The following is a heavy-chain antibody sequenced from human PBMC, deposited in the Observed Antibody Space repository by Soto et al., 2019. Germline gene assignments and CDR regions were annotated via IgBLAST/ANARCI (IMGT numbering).Heavy chain of an antibody. CDR1: GFTFRRYS. CDR3: AREGYCSSTSCYTGNYYYGMDV. Sequence: LRLSCAASGFTFRRYSMNWFRHAPVKGLECVSYISSSSSTIYYADSVKGRFTISRDNAKNSLYLQMNSLRDEDTAVYYCAREGYCSSTSCYTGNYYYGMDVWGQGTTVTVSS. V-gene: IGHV3-48*02. D-gene: IGHD2-2*02. CDR2: ISSSSSTI. J-gene: IGHJ6*01.